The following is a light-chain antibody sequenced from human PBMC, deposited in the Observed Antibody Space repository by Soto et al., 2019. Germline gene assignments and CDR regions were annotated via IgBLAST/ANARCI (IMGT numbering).Light chain of an antibody. V-gene: IGLV4-69*01. CDR2: VNSDGSH. CDR1: SGHSSYA. J-gene: IGLJ3*02. CDR3: QTWGTAWV. Sequence: QLVLTQSPSASASLGASVKLTCTLSSGHSSYAIAWHQQQPEKGPRYLMKVNSDGSHSKGDGIPDRFSGSSSGAERYLTISSLQSEDEGDYYCQTWGTAWVFGGGTKLTVL.